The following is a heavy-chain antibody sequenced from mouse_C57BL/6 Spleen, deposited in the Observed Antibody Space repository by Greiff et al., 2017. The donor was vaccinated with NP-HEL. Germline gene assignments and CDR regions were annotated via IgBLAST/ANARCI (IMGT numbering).Heavy chain of an antibody. J-gene: IGHJ1*03. CDR3: ARSRATVVPHWYFDV. Sequence: VQLQQPGAELVMPGASVKLSCKASGYTFTSYWMHWVKQRPGQGLEWIGEIDPSDSYTNYNQKFKGKSTLTVDKSSSTAYMQLSSLTSEDSAVYYCARSRATVVPHWYFDVWGTGTTVTVSS. V-gene: IGHV1-69*01. CDR2: IDPSDSYT. CDR1: GYTFTSYW. D-gene: IGHD1-1*01.